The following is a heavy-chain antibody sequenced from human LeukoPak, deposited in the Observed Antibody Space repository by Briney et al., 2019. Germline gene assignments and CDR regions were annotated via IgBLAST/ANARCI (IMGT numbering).Heavy chain of an antibody. D-gene: IGHD6-13*01. Sequence: GGSLRLSCAASGFTFSSYSMNWVRQAPGKGLEWVSSISSSSYIYYADSVKGRFTISRDNAKNSLYLQMHSLRAEDTAVYYCARAGYSSSWRFDYWGQGTLVTVSS. CDR1: GFTFSSYS. CDR2: ISSSSYI. J-gene: IGHJ4*02. V-gene: IGHV3-21*01. CDR3: ARAGYSSSWRFDY.